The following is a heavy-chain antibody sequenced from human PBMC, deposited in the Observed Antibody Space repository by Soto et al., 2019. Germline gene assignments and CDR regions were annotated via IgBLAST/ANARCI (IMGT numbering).Heavy chain of an antibody. CDR3: ARETKTNYYDSSGYYLNWFDP. CDR2: ISSSSSYI. D-gene: IGHD3-22*01. CDR1: GFTFSSYS. J-gene: IGHJ5*02. V-gene: IGHV3-21*01. Sequence: EVQLVESGGGLVKPGGSLRLSCAASGFTFSSYSMNWVRQAPGKGLEWVSSISSSSSYIYYADSVKGRFTISRDNAKNSLYLQMNRLRAEDKAVYYCARETKTNYYDSSGYYLNWFDPWGQGTLVTVSS.